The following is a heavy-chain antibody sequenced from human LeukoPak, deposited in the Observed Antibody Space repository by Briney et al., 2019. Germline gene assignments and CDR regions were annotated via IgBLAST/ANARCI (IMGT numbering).Heavy chain of an antibody. V-gene: IGHV3-30*02. CDR3: VKDNPLDY. Sequence: GGSLRLSCAASGFTFSSCEMNWVRQAPGKGLDWVAFIRYDGNNKLYADSVKGRFTISRDNSKNTLYLHINSLRAEDTAVYYCVKDNPLDYWGQGTLVIVSS. J-gene: IGHJ4*02. CDR2: IRYDGNNK. CDR1: GFTFSSCE. D-gene: IGHD1-14*01.